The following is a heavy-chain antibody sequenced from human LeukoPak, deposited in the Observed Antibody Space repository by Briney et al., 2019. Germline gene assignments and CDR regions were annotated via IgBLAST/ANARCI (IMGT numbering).Heavy chain of an antibody. D-gene: IGHD6-19*01. Sequence: GESLKISCKGSGYSFSDYWIGWVRQMPGKGLEWMGIIYPRDSDTRYSPSFQGQVTVSADKSTSTAYLHWSGLKASDTAMYYCAVTYSRGYFFAHWGQGTLVTVSS. CDR2: IYPRDSDT. CDR1: GYSFSDYW. CDR3: AVTYSRGYFFAH. J-gene: IGHJ4*02. V-gene: IGHV5-51*01.